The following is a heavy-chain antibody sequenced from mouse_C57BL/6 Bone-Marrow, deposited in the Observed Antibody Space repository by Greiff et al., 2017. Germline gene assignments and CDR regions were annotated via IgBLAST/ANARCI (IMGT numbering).Heavy chain of an antibody. V-gene: IGHV5-4*01. CDR2: ISDGGSYT. Sequence: EVQLVESGGGLVKPGGSLKLSCAASGFTFSSYAMSWVRQTPEKRLEWVATISDGGSYTYYPDNVKGRFTISRDNAKNNLYLQMSHLKSEDTAMYYCAREYYGPYAMDYWGQGTSVTVSS. D-gene: IGHD1-2*01. CDR1: GFTFSSYA. CDR3: AREYYGPYAMDY. J-gene: IGHJ4*01.